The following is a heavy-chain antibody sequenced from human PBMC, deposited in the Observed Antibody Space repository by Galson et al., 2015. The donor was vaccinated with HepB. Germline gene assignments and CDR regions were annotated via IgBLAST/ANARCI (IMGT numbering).Heavy chain of an antibody. CDR1: GFTFSSYA. Sequence: SLRLSCAASGFTFSSYAMHWVRQAPGKGLEWVAVISYGGSNKYADSVKGRFTISRDNSKNTLYLQMNSLRAEDTAVYYCARDGGVVVAAAKDYWGQGTLVTVSS. V-gene: IGHV3-30-3*01. CDR3: ARDGGVVVAAAKDY. J-gene: IGHJ4*02. D-gene: IGHD2-15*01. CDR2: ISYGGSNK.